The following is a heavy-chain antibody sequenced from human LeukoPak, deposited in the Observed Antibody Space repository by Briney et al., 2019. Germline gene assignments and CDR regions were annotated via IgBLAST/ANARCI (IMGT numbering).Heavy chain of an antibody. CDR3: ARNGVILWFGELYAFDI. D-gene: IGHD3-10*01. Sequence: SETLSLTCTVSGGSISSSSYYWGWIRQPPGKGLEWIGSIYYSGSTYYNPSLKGRVTISVDTSKNQFSLKLSSVTAADTAVYYCARNGVILWFGELYAFDIWGQGTMVTVSS. J-gene: IGHJ3*02. V-gene: IGHV4-39*01. CDR1: GGSISSSSYY. CDR2: IYYSGST.